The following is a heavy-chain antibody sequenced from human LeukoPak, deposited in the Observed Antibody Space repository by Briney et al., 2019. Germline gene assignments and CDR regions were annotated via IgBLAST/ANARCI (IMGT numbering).Heavy chain of an antibody. CDR3: ARDGSGSYYSPFDY. J-gene: IGHJ4*02. CDR2: IYTSGST. Sequence: SETLSLTCTVSGNSISSGDNYWSWIRQPAGKGLEWIGRIYTSGSTNYNPSLKSRVTISGDTSKNQFSLELSSVTAADTAVYYCARDGSGSYYSPFDYWGQGTLVTVSS. V-gene: IGHV4-61*02. CDR1: GNSISSGDNY. D-gene: IGHD1-26*01.